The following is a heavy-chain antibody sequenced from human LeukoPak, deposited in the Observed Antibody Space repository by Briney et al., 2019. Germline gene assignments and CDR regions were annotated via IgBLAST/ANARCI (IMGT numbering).Heavy chain of an antibody. CDR2: ISAYNGNT. CDR1: GYTFTSFG. J-gene: IGHJ3*02. D-gene: IGHD3-22*01. V-gene: IGHV1-18*01. Sequence: ASVKVSCKASGYTFTSFGISWVRQAPGQGLEWMGWISAYNGNTNYAQKLQGRVTMTTDTSTSTAYMELRSLGSDDTAVYYCAREYYYDSSGYYHVGAFDIWGQGTMVTVSS. CDR3: AREYYYDSSGYYHVGAFDI.